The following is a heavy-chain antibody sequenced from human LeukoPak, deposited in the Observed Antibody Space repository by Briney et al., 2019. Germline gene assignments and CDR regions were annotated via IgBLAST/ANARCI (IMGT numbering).Heavy chain of an antibody. V-gene: IGHV1-69*13. Sequence: SVKVSCKASGGTFSSYAISWVRQAPGQGLEWMGGIIPIFGTANYAQKFQGRVKITADESTSTAYLELSSLRSEDTAVYYGARGGPYSGSYEWGFDPWGQGTLVTVSS. CDR2: IIPIFGTA. D-gene: IGHD1-26*01. CDR1: GGTFSSYA. CDR3: ARGGPYSGSYEWGFDP. J-gene: IGHJ5*02.